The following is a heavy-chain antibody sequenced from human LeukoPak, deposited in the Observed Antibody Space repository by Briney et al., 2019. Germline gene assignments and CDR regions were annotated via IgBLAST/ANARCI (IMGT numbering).Heavy chain of an antibody. CDR2: ISSSSSTI. J-gene: IGHJ2*01. Sequence: PGGSLRLSCAASGFTFSSYSMNWVRQAPGKGLEWVSYISSSSSTIYYADSVKGRFTISRDNAKNSLYLQMNSLRAEDTAVYYCARGGITMVRGGHWYFDLWGRGTLVTVSS. CDR3: ARGGITMVRGGHWYFDL. CDR1: GFTFSSYS. D-gene: IGHD3-10*01. V-gene: IGHV3-48*04.